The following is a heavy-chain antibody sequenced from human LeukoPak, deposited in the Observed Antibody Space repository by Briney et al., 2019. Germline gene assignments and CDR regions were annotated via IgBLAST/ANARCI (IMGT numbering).Heavy chain of an antibody. V-gene: IGHV3-23*01. CDR3: AKDLSPAAA. J-gene: IGHJ5*02. D-gene: IGHD6-25*01. CDR2: ISGSGGST. CDR1: GFTFSSYA. Sequence: GGSLRLSCAASGFTFSSYAMSWVRQAPGKGLEWVSAISGSGGSTYYADSVKGRFTISRDNSKNTLSLQMDNLRDEDTAVYYCAKDLSPAAAWGQGTLVTVSS.